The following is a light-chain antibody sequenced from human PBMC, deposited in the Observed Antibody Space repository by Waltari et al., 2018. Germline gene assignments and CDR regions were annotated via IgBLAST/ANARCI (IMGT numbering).Light chain of an antibody. V-gene: IGLV1-47*01. Sequence: VFTQPTSTSWTPGQRVTHLCSGNSSHIRSQYGFRYQQLPGTAPKLLSYRNNQRPAGVPDRFSGSKSGTSASLAISGLRSEDEADYHCAVWDDSLSAWVFGGGTKLTVL. CDR3: AVWDDSLSAWV. J-gene: IGLJ3*02. CDR2: RNN. CDR1: SSHIRSQY.